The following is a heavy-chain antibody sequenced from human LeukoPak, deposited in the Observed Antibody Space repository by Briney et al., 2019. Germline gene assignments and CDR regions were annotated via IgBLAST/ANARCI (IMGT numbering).Heavy chain of an antibody. D-gene: IGHD1-1*01. CDR2: SGATT. CDR3: ARDTTGHYDY. J-gene: IGHJ4*02. V-gene: IGHV3-23*01. CDR1: GFTFSNHA. Sequence: SGGSLRLSCSASGFTFSNHAMTWVRQAPGKGLEWVSASGATTYYADSVKGRFTISRDNSKNTLYLQMDSLRGEDTAVYYCARDTTGHYDYWGQGTLVTVSS.